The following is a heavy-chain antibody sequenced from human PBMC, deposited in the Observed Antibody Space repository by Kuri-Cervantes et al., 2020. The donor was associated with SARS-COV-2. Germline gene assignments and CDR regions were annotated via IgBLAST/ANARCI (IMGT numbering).Heavy chain of an antibody. CDR2: IYWDDDK. Sequence: SGPMLVKPTQTLTLTCTFSGFSLSTSGVGVGWIRQPPGKALEWLALIYWDDDKRYSPSLKSRLTITKDTSKNQVVLTMTNMDPVDTATYYCAHRSVAVAGTWAFDIWGQGTMVTVSS. J-gene: IGHJ3*02. V-gene: IGHV2-5*02. D-gene: IGHD6-19*01. CDR3: AHRSVAVAGTWAFDI. CDR1: GFSLSTSGVG.